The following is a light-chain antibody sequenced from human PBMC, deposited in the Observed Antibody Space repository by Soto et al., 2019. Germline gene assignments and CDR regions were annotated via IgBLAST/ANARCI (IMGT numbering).Light chain of an antibody. CDR3: QQYKSWPPLT. V-gene: IGKV3-15*01. CDR2: GAS. J-gene: IGKJ4*01. CDR1: QSISDN. Sequence: DIVMTQSPAILSVSLGEIATLYCLASQSISDNLAWYQQRSGQAPRLLIYGASTRATGFPAMFSGSGSGTEFTLTISRLQSDDFAIYYCQQYKSWPPLTFGGGTKVE.